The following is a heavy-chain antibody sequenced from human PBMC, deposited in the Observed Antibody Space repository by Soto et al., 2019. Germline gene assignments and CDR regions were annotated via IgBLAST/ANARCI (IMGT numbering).Heavy chain of an antibody. Sequence: GGSLRLSCAASGFTFSSYAMSWVRQAPGKGLEWVSAISGSGGSTYYADSVKGRFTISRDNSKNTLYLQMNSLRAEDTAVYYCAKAVDTVGFTYCGGDCSTAVDYWGQGTLVTVSS. CDR3: AKAVDTVGFTYCGGDCSTAVDY. J-gene: IGHJ4*02. CDR1: GFTFSSYA. CDR2: ISGSGGST. D-gene: IGHD2-21*02. V-gene: IGHV3-23*01.